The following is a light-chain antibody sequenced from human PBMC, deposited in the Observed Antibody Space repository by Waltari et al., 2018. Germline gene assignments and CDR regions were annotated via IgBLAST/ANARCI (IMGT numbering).Light chain of an antibody. CDR3: QQLHSYPRT. CDR1: QGIGSY. J-gene: IGKJ4*01. CDR2: AAS. V-gene: IGKV1-9*01. Sequence: DIQLTQSPSFLSASVGDRVTITCRASQGIGSYLAWYQQKPGKAPTLLICAASTLQSGVPSRFSGSYSGTEFTLTISSLQPEDFASYFCQQLHSYPRTFGGGTKMEI.